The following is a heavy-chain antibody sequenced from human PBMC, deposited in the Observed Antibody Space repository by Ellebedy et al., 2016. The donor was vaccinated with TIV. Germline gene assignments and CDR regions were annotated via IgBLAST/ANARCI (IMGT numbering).Heavy chain of an antibody. V-gene: IGHV3-21*01. J-gene: IGHJ4*02. Sequence: GGSLRLSCSVSGFTFSSYSMNWVRQVPGKGLEWVSSISSSSSYIYYADSVKGRFTISRDNAKNSLYLQMNSLRAEDTAVYYCARKLVDYWGQGTLVTVSS. CDR2: ISSSSSYI. CDR3: ARKLVDY. D-gene: IGHD1-1*01. CDR1: GFTFSSYS.